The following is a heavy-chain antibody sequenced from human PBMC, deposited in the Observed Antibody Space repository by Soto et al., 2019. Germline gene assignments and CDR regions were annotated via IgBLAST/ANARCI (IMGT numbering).Heavy chain of an antibody. D-gene: IGHD3-22*01. V-gene: IGHV5-51*01. Sequence: FWIGWMRPITWKGLEWMGIIHPGDSDTRYSPSFQGQVTISADKSITTAYLQWSSLKASDTAMYYCARLHHITGHYNDAFDIWGQGTMVTVSS. CDR3: ARLHHITGHYNDAFDI. CDR2: IHPGDSDT. CDR1: FW. J-gene: IGHJ3*02.